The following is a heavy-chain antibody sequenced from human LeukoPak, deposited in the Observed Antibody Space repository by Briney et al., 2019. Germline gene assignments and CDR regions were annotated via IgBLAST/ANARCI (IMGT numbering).Heavy chain of an antibody. CDR1: GGSISSYH. Sequence: SETLSLTCTVSGGSISSYHWSWIRQPPGKGLEWIGYIYYSGSTNYNPSLKSRVTISVDTSKNQFSLKLSSVTAADTAVHYCARIGDGEMATTHLDYWGQGTLVTVSS. J-gene: IGHJ4*02. CDR2: IYYSGST. V-gene: IGHV4-59*01. D-gene: IGHD5-24*01. CDR3: ARIGDGEMATTHLDY.